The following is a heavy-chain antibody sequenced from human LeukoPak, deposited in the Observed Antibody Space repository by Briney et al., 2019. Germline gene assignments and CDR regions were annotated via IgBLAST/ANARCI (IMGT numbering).Heavy chain of an antibody. CDR1: GFTLGNYW. V-gene: IGHV3-74*01. Sequence: PGGSLRLSCAASGFTLGNYWMHWVRQAPGKGLVWVSRGDGDGSSTNYADSVKGRFTISRDNAKNTLYLQMNSLRAEDTAVYYCARGYSGYFYYWGQGTLVTVSS. J-gene: IGHJ4*02. D-gene: IGHD5-12*01. CDR3: ARGYSGYFYY. CDR2: GDGDGSST.